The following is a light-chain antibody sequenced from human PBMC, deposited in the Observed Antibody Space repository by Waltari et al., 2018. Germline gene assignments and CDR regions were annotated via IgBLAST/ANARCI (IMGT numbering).Light chain of an antibody. J-gene: IGKJ1*01. V-gene: IGKV2-28*01. Sequence: DIVMTQSPLSLSVTPGEPASISCRSSQRLLHSSGNTFLDWYLQKPGQSPQLLIYLVSNRASGVPDRFSGSGSGTDFTLKISRVEAEDVGVYFCMQARQTPWTFGQGTKVVIK. CDR2: LVS. CDR3: MQARQTPWT. CDR1: QRLLHSSGNTF.